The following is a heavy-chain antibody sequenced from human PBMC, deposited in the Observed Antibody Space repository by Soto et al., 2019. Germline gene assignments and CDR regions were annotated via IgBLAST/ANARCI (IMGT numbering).Heavy chain of an antibody. CDR3: RCYAYDHIGAFYI. CDR1: GFSFSSYA. J-gene: IGHJ3*02. CDR2: IWYDGSNK. Sequence: WGSLRLSCAAFGFSFSSYAMHRVRQAPGKGLEWVAVIWYDGSNKYYADSVKGRFTISRDNSKNTLYLQMNSLRAEDTALYYCRCYAYDHIGAFYICAQGTMLTVS. V-gene: IGHV3-33*08. D-gene: IGHD2-2*01.